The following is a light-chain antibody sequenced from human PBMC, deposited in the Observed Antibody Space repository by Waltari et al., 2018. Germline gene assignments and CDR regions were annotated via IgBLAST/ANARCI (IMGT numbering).Light chain of an antibody. J-gene: IGLJ1*01. CDR2: DVT. V-gene: IGLV2-11*01. CDR1: SSDVGGFNF. CDR3: CSYAGSFYV. Sequence: QSALTQPPSVSGSPGQSVTISCTGTSSDVGGFNFVSWYQHHPGKAPKLMIYDVTKRPSGVPDRFSGSQSGNTVSLTISGLQAEDEADYYCCSYAGSFYVFGTGTKVTVL.